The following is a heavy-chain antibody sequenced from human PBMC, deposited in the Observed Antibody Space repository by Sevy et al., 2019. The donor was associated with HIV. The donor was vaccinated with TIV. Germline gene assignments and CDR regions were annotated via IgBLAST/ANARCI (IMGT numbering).Heavy chain of an antibody. J-gene: IGHJ3*02. V-gene: IGHV4-59*08. CDR3: ARRNDFDI. CDR2: VYYTGGT. Sequence: SENLSLTCTVSGGSINSDHWGWIRQPPGKGLEWIGYVYYTGGTNYNPSLKNRVTISVDRTKNQFSLKLTSVTAADTAVYYCARRNDFDIWGQGTMVTVSS. CDR1: GGSINSDH.